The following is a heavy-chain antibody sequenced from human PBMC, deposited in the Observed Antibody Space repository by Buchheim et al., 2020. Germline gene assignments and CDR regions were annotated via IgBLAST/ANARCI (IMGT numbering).Heavy chain of an antibody. CDR3: ARHDVRGAYRNGMDD. J-gene: IGHJ6*02. V-gene: IGHV4-59*08. Sequence: QVHLQESGPGLVEPSETLSLTCTVSGASITSYYWSWIRQPPGKGLEWIGYIIHPGITIYSPSLRSGVSISLDTSKNLCSLKLSSVTAAKTAVNYCARHDVRGAYRNGMDDWGQETT. CDR1: GASITSYY. D-gene: IGHD3-16*02. CDR2: IIHPGIT.